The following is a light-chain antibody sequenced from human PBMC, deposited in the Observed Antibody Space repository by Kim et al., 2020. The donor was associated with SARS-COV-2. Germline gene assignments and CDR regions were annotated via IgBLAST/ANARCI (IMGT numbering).Light chain of an antibody. CDR3: LKDYDYPLT. Sequence: AIQMTQSPSSLSASVGDRVTITCRASQGIRNDLGWYQQKPGRAPNLLIYATSTLQSGVPSRFSGSGSGTDFTLTISSLQPEDVATYYCLKDYDYPLTFGGGTKVYIK. J-gene: IGKJ4*01. V-gene: IGKV1-6*01. CDR1: QGIRND. CDR2: ATS.